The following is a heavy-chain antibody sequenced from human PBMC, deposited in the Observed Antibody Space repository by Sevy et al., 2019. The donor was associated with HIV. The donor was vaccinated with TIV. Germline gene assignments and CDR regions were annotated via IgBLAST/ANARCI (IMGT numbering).Heavy chain of an antibody. CDR1: GFTFSDYY. CDR2: ISSSGSTI. J-gene: IGHJ6*02. CDR3: AGDRKGMVRGVPIYYYYGMDV. D-gene: IGHD3-10*01. Sequence: GGSLRLSCAASGFTFSDYYMSWIRQAPGKGLEWVSYISSSGSTIYYADSVKGRFTISRDNAKNSLYLQMNSLRAEDTAVYYCAGDRKGMVRGVPIYYYYGMDVWGQGTTVTVSS. V-gene: IGHV3-11*01.